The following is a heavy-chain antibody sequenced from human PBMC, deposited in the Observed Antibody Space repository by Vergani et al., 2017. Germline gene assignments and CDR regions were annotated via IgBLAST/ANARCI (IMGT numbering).Heavy chain of an antibody. V-gene: IGHV4-39*07. CDR2: INYVGST. D-gene: IGHD3-3*01. Sequence: QLQLQESGPGLVKPSETLSLICTVSGGSINPSSSFWGWIRQSPGKGLEWIGSINYVGSTYYNPSLKSRVTISVDTSKNQFSLKLSSVTAADTAVYYCARAPIGSTIFGVVIIRFAFDIWGQGTMVTVSS. CDR3: ARAPIGSTIFGVVIIRFAFDI. CDR1: GGSINPSSSF. J-gene: IGHJ3*02.